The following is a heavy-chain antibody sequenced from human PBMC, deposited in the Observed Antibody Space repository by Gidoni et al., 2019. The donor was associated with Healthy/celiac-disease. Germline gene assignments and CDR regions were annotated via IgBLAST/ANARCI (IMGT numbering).Heavy chain of an antibody. J-gene: IGHJ4*02. CDR1: GFPFSSFS. CDR2: ISGSGGST. CDR3: AKVSPRSLTY. Sequence: EVQLLESGGGWVHPGGPRDLSLQPPGFPFSSFSRSWVRQAPGQGLEWVSAISGSGGSTYYADSVKGRFTISRDNSKNTLYLQMNSLRAEDTAVYYCAKVSPRSLTYWGQGTLVTVSS. V-gene: IGHV3-23*01.